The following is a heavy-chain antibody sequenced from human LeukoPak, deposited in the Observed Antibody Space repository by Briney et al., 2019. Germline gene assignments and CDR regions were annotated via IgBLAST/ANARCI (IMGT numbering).Heavy chain of an antibody. J-gene: IGHJ4*02. CDR2: ISYDGSSE. D-gene: IGHD5-12*01. Sequence: GGSLRLSCAASGFTFDDYAMPWVRQAPGKGLEWVVVISYDGSSEYYADSVQGRFTVARDNSKNTMYLQMDSLRAEDTAVYYCAKDFRDGYNHPSYYFDSWGQGTLVTVSS. CDR3: AKDFRDGYNHPSYYFDS. CDR1: GFTFDDYA. V-gene: IGHV3-30*18.